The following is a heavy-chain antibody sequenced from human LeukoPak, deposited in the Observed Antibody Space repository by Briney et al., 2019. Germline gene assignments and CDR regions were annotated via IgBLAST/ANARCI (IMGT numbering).Heavy chain of an antibody. V-gene: IGHV4-61*02. J-gene: IGHJ4*02. CDR3: AGPEGDDSSGYYLDY. CDR1: GGSISSGSCY. CDR2: IYTSGST. D-gene: IGHD3-22*01. Sequence: SETLSLTCTVSGGSISSGSCYWSWIRQPAGKGLEWIGRIYTSGSTNYNPSLKSRVTISVDTSKNQFSLKLSSVTAADTAVYYCAGPEGDDSSGYYLDYWGQGTLVTVSS.